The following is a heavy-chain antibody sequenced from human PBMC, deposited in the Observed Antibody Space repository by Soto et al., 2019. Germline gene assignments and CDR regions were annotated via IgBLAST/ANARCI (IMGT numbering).Heavy chain of an antibody. V-gene: IGHV1-8*01. CDR3: AKDFRREDTAQFSISDY. J-gene: IGHJ4*02. CDR2: MNPNSGNT. CDR1: GYTFTSYD. Sequence: ASVKVSCKASGYTFTSYDINWVRQATGRGLEWMGWMNPNSGNTGYAQKFQGRVTMTRNTSISTAYMELSSLRSEDTAVYYCAKDFRREDTAQFSISDYWGQGTLVTVSS. D-gene: IGHD5-18*01.